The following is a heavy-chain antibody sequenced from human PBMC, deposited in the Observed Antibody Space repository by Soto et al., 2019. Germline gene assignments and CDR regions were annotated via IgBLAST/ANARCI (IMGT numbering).Heavy chain of an antibody. D-gene: IGHD3-10*01. J-gene: IGHJ4*02. CDR2: FRSGGDDDTT. CDR1: GFTFSSYS. CDR3: ANKVNSASGSQFFDY. Sequence: GGSLRLSCAASGFTFSSYSMSWVRQAPGKGLEWVSGFRSGGDDDTTYYADSVRGRFTISRDNSKNTLFLQMNSLRAEDTAIYYCANKVNSASGSQFFDYWGQGTLVTVS. V-gene: IGHV3-23*01.